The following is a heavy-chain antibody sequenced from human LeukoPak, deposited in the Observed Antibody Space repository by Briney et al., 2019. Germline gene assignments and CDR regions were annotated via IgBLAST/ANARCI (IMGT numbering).Heavy chain of an antibody. CDR3: AKAMSTDHYDSKGFYRVDFDS. V-gene: IGHV3-23*01. Sequence: GGSLRLSCAASGFTFSTCAMSWVRQAPGKGLEWVSALSNSGGSGGTTYFADSVKGRFSISRDNSKSTLYLQLSSLTAEDTAVYYCAKAMSTDHYDSKGFYRVDFDSWGQGTLVTVSS. CDR2: LSNSGGSGGTT. CDR1: GFTFSTCA. D-gene: IGHD3-22*01. J-gene: IGHJ4*02.